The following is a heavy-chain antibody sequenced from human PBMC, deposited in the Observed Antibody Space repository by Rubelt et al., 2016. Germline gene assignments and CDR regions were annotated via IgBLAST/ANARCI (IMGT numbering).Heavy chain of an antibody. J-gene: IGHJ3*02. CDR2: IIPIFGTA. CDR3: ARDFLEWADAFDI. Sequence: QVQLVQSGAEVKKPGASVKVSCKASGGTFSSYAISWVRQAPGQGLEWMGGIIPIFGTANYEQKCQGRSRITADKSTSTAYMELSSLRSEDTAVYYCARDFLEWADAFDIWGQGTMVTVSS. V-gene: IGHV1-69*06. D-gene: IGHD3-3*01. CDR1: GGTFSSYA.